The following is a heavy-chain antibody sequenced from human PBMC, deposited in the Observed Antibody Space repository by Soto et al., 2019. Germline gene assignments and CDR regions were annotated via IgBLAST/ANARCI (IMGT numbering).Heavy chain of an antibody. J-gene: IGHJ6*02. V-gene: IGHV1-69*01. Sequence: QVKLVQSGAEVRKPGSAVKVSCKASGGTFSTYGINWVRQAPGQGLEWMGGIIPLFGTSSYAQQFEGRVTITADESSSTAYMELSSLRSEDTAVYYCARDNPTVTTNYNYQYYGMDVWGHGTTVTVSS. D-gene: IGHD4-4*01. CDR1: GGTFSTYG. CDR3: ARDNPTVTTNYNYQYYGMDV. CDR2: IIPLFGTS.